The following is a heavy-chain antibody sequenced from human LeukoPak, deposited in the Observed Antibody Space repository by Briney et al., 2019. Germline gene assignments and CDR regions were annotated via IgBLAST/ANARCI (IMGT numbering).Heavy chain of an antibody. V-gene: IGHV3-23*01. Sequence: GGSLRLSCAASGFTFSSYAMSWVRQAPGKGLEWVSAISGSGGSTYYADSVKGRFTISRDNSKNTLYLQMNSLRAEDTAVYYCAKVHYDSSGSRRRSKLYYFDYWGQGTLVTVSS. J-gene: IGHJ4*02. CDR2: ISGSGGST. D-gene: IGHD3-22*01. CDR3: AKVHYDSSGSRRRSKLYYFDY. CDR1: GFTFSSYA.